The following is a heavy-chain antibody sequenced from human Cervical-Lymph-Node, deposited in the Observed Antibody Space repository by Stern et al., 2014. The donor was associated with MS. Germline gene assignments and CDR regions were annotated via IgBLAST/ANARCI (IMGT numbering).Heavy chain of an antibody. CDR1: GDSVSSNSAT. CDR2: TYHRSRWYY. CDR3: ARDVSSSPDAFDI. D-gene: IGHD6-6*01. J-gene: IGHJ3*02. V-gene: IGHV6-1*01. Sequence: QVQLVQSGPGLVKPSQTLSLTCALSGDSVSSNSATWSWIRQSPSRGLEWLGRTYHRSRWYYDYAISVKSRVTISPDTFKNQFSLRLNSVTPEDTAVYYCARDVSSSPDAFDIWGQGTMVIVSS.